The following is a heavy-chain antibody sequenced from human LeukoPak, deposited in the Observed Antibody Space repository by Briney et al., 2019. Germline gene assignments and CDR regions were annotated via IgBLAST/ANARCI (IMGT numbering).Heavy chain of an antibody. D-gene: IGHD3-10*01. CDR3: ARDRITMVRGEYGGSWFDP. V-gene: IGHV3-11*01. CDR2: TSSSGGTI. Sequence: GGSLRLSCAASGFTSSDYYMSWIRQAPGKGLEWVSYTSSSGGTIYYADSVKGRFTISRDNAKNSLYLQMNSLRAEDTAVYYCARDRITMVRGEYGGSWFDPWGQGTLVTVSS. CDR1: GFTSSDYY. J-gene: IGHJ5*02.